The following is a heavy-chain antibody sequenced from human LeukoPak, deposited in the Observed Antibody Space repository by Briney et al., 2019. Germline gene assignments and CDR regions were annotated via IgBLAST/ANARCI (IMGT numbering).Heavy chain of an antibody. J-gene: IGHJ4*02. CDR2: IYYSGST. CDR1: GGSISSGGYY. CDR3: ARGDMITFGGVIVNDY. D-gene: IGHD3-16*02. V-gene: IGHV4-31*03. Sequence: SETLSLTCTVSGGSISSGGYYWSWIRQHPGKGLEWIGYIYYSGSTYYNPSLKSRVTISVDTSKNQFSLKLSSVTAADTAVYYCARGDMITFGGVIVNDYWGQGTLVTVSS.